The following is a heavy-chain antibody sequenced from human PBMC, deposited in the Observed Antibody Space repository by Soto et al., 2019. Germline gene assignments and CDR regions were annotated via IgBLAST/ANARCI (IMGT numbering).Heavy chain of an antibody. V-gene: IGHV5-51*01. Sequence: PGESLKISCKGSGYSFTSYWIGCVRQMPGKGLEWMGIIYPGDSDTRYSPSFQGQVPITADKSISTAYLQWSSLKASDTAMYYCARTAAAGKYYYGVDVWGQGTTVTVS. D-gene: IGHD6-13*01. CDR1: GYSFTSYW. CDR2: IYPGDSDT. CDR3: ARTAAAGKYYYGVDV. J-gene: IGHJ6*02.